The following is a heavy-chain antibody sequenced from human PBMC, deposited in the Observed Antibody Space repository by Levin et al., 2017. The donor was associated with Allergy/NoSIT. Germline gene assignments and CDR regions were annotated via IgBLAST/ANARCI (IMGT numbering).Heavy chain of an antibody. CDR1: GYTFTGYY. J-gene: IGHJ6*03. Sequence: ASVKVSCKASGYTFTGYYMHWVRQAPGQGLEWMGWINPNSGGTNYAQKFQGRVTMTRDTSISTAYMELSRLRSDDTAVYYCARDRDFNGDYLRKEYYYYYYMDVWGKGTTVTVSS. V-gene: IGHV1-2*02. CDR3: ARDRDFNGDYLRKEYYYYYYMDV. D-gene: IGHD4-17*01. CDR2: INPNSGGT.